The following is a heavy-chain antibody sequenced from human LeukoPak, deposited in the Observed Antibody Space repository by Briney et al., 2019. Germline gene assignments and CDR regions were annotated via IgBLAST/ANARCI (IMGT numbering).Heavy chain of an antibody. Sequence: SETLSLTCTVSGGSISSSSYYWGWIRQPPGKGLEWIGSIYYSGSTYYNPSLKSRVTISVDTSKNQFSLKLSSVTAADTAVYYCARRVFYYDSSGYYNYFDYWGQGTLVTVPS. J-gene: IGHJ4*02. V-gene: IGHV4-39*01. CDR1: GGSISSSSYY. CDR2: IYYSGST. CDR3: ARRVFYYDSSGYYNYFDY. D-gene: IGHD3-22*01.